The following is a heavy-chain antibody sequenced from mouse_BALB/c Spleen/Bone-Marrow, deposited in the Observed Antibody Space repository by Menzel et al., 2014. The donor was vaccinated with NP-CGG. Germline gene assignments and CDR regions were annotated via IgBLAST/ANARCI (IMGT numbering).Heavy chain of an antibody. V-gene: IGHV5-17*02. CDR1: GFTFSSFG. CDR2: ISSGSSTI. CDR3: ARWGYYYAMDY. Sequence: EVMLVESGGGLVQPGGSRKLSCAASGFTFSSFGMHWVRQAPEKGLEWVAYISSGSSTIYYADTVKGRFTISRDNPKNTQFLQMTSLRSEDTAMYYCARWGYYYAMDYWGQGTSVTVSS. J-gene: IGHJ4*01.